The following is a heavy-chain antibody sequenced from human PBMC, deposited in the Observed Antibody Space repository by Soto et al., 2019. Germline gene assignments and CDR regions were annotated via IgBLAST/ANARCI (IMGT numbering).Heavy chain of an antibody. CDR1: GFTFSSYG. Sequence: GGSLRLSCAASGFTFSSYGMHWVRQAPGKGLEWVAVISYDGSNKYYADSVKGRFTISRDNSKNTLYLQMNSLRAEDTAVYYCAKTRLEYSRQYLFDYWGQGTLVTVSS. J-gene: IGHJ4*02. CDR3: AKTRLEYSRQYLFDY. CDR2: ISYDGSNK. V-gene: IGHV3-30*18. D-gene: IGHD6-6*01.